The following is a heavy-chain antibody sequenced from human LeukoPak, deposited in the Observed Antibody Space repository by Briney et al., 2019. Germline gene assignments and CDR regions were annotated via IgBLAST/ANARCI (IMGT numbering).Heavy chain of an antibody. CDR2: LSPDSGGT. Sequence: ASVKVSCKTSGFTFTGYTLHWVRQAPGQGLEWMGWLSPDSGGTNYAQKFQGRVTVTRDTSINTAYMELSRLTSDDTAVYYCARKVVTPADMLDFWGQGTLVTVTS. V-gene: IGHV1-2*02. D-gene: IGHD2-2*01. CDR3: ARKVVTPADMLDF. J-gene: IGHJ4*02. CDR1: GFTFTGYT.